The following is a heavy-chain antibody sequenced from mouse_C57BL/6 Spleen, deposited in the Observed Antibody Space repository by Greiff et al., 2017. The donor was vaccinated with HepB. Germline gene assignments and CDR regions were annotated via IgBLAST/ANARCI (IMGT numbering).Heavy chain of an antibody. CDR3: ARLRRADDY. J-gene: IGHJ2*01. V-gene: IGHV1-7*01. CDR2: INPSSGYT. D-gene: IGHD2-12*01. CDR1: GYTFTSYW. Sequence: VQLQQSGAELAKPGASVKLSCKASGYTFTSYWMHWVKQRPGQGLEWIGYINPSSGYTKYNQKFKDMATLTADKSSSTAYMQLSSLTYEDSAVYYCARLRRADDYWGQGTTLTVSS.